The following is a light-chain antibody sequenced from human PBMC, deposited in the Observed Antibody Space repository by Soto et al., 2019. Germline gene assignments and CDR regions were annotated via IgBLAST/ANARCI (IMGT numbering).Light chain of an antibody. CDR3: QHYQSGHPIA. V-gene: IGKV3-20*01. CDR1: QAVNTR. Sequence: EIVLTQSPATLSLSPGERATLSCRASQAVNTRLAWYQHKPGQAPRLLISGASSRATGIPDRFTGSGSETSFTLTISRLEPEDFALYYCQHYQSGHPIAFGQGTRLEIK. J-gene: IGKJ5*01. CDR2: GAS.